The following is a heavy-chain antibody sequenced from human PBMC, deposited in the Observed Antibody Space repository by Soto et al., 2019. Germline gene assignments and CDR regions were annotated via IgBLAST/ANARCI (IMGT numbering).Heavy chain of an antibody. D-gene: IGHD1-26*01. J-gene: IGHJ4*02. Sequence: PSETLSLTCTVSGGSISSYYWSWIRQPPGKGLEWIGYIYYSGSTNYNPSLKSRVTISVDTSKNQFSLKLSSVTAADTAVYYCARLSSRYSGSYTVDYWGQGTLVTVLL. V-gene: IGHV4-59*08. CDR1: GGSISSYY. CDR2: IYYSGST. CDR3: ARLSSRYSGSYTVDY.